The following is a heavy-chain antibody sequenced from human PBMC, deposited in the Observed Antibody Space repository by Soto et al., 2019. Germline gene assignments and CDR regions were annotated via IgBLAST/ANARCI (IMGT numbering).Heavy chain of an antibody. Sequence: GGSLRLSCAASGFTFSSYSMNWVRQAPGKGLEWVSYISSSSSTIYYADSVKGRFTISRDNAKNSLYLQMNSLRAEDTAVYYCARDNPSCSGGSCHLLRPPSYWGQGTLVTVSS. D-gene: IGHD2-15*01. V-gene: IGHV3-48*01. CDR2: ISSSSSTI. CDR1: GFTFSSYS. J-gene: IGHJ4*02. CDR3: ARDNPSCSGGSCHLLRPPSY.